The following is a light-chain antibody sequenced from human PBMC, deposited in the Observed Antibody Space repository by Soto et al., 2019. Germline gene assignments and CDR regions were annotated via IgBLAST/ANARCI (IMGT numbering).Light chain of an antibody. Sequence: DIVVAHCGDSLAVSLGERATINCKSSQSVLYSSNNNNYLAWYQQKPGQPPKLLIYWASNRASGVPDRFSGSGSGTDFTLKISRVEAEDVGVYYCMQALQTRTFGQGTKVDI. J-gene: IGKJ1*01. CDR1: QSVLYSSNNNNY. CDR2: WAS. CDR3: MQALQTRT. V-gene: IGKV4-1*01.